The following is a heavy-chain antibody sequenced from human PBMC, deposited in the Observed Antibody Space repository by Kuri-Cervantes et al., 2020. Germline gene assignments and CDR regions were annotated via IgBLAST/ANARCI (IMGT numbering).Heavy chain of an antibody. CDR3: ARERGRTMVYYYYMDV. D-gene: IGHD3-10*01. CDR2: ISSSSSYI. J-gene: IGHJ6*03. V-gene: IGHV3-21*01. Sequence: GGSLRLSCAASGFTFSNSAMSWVRQAPGKGLEWVSSISSSSSYIYYADSVKGRFTISRDNAKNSLYLQMNSLRAEDTAVYYCARERGRTMVYYYYMDVWGKGTTVTVSS. CDR1: GFTFSNSA.